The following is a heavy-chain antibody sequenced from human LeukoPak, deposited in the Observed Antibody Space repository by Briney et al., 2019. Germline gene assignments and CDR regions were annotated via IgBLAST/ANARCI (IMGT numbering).Heavy chain of an antibody. Sequence: PSETLSLTCAVYGGSFSGYYWSWIRQPPGKGLEWIGSIYYSGSTYYNPSLKSRVTISVDTSKNQFSLKLSSVTAADTAVYYCARREIVGSYNWFDPWGQGTLVTVSS. CDR1: GGSFSGYY. J-gene: IGHJ5*02. V-gene: IGHV4-34*01. CDR3: ARREIVGSYNWFDP. CDR2: IYYSGST. D-gene: IGHD3-22*01.